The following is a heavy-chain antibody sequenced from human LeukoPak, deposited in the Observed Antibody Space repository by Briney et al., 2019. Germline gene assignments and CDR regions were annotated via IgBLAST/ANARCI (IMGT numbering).Heavy chain of an antibody. CDR1: GFAFRDYY. V-gene: IGHV3-69-1*01. CDR2: ISTSGTI. CDR3: AKAGYSYGYDY. J-gene: IGHJ4*02. D-gene: IGHD5-18*01. Sequence: GGSLRLSCVASGFAFRDYYMIWIRQAPGKGLEWISHISTSGTIYNADSAKGRFTISRDNSKNTLYLQMNSLRAEDTAVYYCAKAGYSYGYDYWGQGTLVTVSS.